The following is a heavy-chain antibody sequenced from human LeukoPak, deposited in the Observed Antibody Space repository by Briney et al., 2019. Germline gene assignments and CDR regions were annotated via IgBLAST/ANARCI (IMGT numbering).Heavy chain of an antibody. J-gene: IGHJ4*02. CDR1: GFTFSSYG. CDR2: IRYDGSNK. V-gene: IGHV3-30*02. Sequence: PGGSLRLSCAASGFTFSSYGMHWVRQAPGKGLEWVAFIRYDGSNKYYADSVKGRFTISRDNSKSTLYLQMNSLRAEDTAVYYCAKGSGYSSSPPYDYWGQGTLVTVSS. CDR3: AKGSGYSSSPPYDY. D-gene: IGHD6-13*01.